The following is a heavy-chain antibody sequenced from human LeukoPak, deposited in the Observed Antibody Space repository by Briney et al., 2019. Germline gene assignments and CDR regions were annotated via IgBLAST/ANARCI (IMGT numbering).Heavy chain of an antibody. Sequence: PGGSLRLSCTASGFTFGDYAMSWIRQAPGKGLEWVGFIRSKAYGETADYAASVKGRFTISRDDSKNTLYLQMNSLKTEDTAVYYCTTHTRRTSIAARRYYYYGMDVWGQGTTVTVSS. CDR1: GFTFGDYA. CDR2: IRSKAYGETA. J-gene: IGHJ6*02. CDR3: TTHTRRTSIAARRYYYYGMDV. V-gene: IGHV3-49*03. D-gene: IGHD6-6*01.